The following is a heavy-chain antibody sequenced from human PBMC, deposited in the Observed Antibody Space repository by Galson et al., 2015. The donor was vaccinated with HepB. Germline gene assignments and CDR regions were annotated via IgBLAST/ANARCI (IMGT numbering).Heavy chain of an antibody. CDR1: GFTFSSYG. CDR2: ISYDGSNK. D-gene: IGHD2-2*01. V-gene: IGHV3-30*18. CDR3: AKDPHGVVVPAAIGWFDP. J-gene: IGHJ5*02. Sequence: SLRLSCAASGFTFSSYGMHWVRQAPSKGLEWVAVISYDGSNKYYADSVKGRFTISRDNSKNTLYLQMNSLRAEDTAVYYCAKDPHGVVVPAAIGWFDPWGQGTLVTVSS.